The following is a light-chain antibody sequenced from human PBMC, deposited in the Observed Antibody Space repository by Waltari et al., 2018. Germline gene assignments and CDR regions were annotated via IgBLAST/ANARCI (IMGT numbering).Light chain of an antibody. CDR1: SSDIGYYNA. CDR3: SSYAGSNTWV. V-gene: IGLV2-11*01. CDR2: EVS. J-gene: IGLJ2*01. Sequence: QAAPTQPPSVSGSPGQSVTISCTGTSSDIGYYNAVSCYQQHQGKAPKLMIYEVSKRPSGVSDRFSGSKSGNTASLTISGLQAEDEADYYCSSYAGSNTWVFGGGTRLTVL.